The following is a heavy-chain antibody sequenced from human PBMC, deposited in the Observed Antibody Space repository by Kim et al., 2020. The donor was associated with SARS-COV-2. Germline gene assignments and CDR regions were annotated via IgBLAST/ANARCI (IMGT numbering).Heavy chain of an antibody. V-gene: IGHV3-21*01. CDR2: SYI. CDR3: SRGRDGFDY. Sequence: SYIYYAETVKDRFTITRDNAKSSVYLQMKDMRAEDAAVYYCSRGRDGFDYWGQGTLVTVSS. J-gene: IGHJ4*02. D-gene: IGHD2-15*01.